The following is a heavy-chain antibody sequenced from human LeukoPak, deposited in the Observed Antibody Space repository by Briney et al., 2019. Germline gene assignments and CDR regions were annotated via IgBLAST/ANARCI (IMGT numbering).Heavy chain of an antibody. Sequence: GGSLRLSRAASGFTFSSYGMHWVRQAPGKGLEWVAVISYDGSNKYYADSVKGRFTISRDNSKNTLYLQMNSLRAEDTAVYYCAKDLTGTRNYWGQGTLVTVSS. CDR2: ISYDGSNK. J-gene: IGHJ4*02. CDR1: GFTFSSYG. V-gene: IGHV3-30*18. D-gene: IGHD1-20*01. CDR3: AKDLTGTRNY.